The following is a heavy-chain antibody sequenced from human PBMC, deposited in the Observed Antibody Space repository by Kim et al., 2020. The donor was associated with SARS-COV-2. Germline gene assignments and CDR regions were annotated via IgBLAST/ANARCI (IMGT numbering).Heavy chain of an antibody. CDR1: GGSISSYY. D-gene: IGHD2-2*01. CDR3: ARATALKYYQLLSFLFVGWFDP. V-gene: IGHV4-59*01. J-gene: IGHJ5*02. Sequence: SETLSLTCTVSGGSISSYYWSWIRQPPGKGLEWIGYIYYSGSTNYNPSLKSRVTISVDTSKNQFSLKLSSVTAADTAVYYCARATALKYYQLLSFLFVGWFDPWGQGTLVTVSS. CDR2: IYYSGST.